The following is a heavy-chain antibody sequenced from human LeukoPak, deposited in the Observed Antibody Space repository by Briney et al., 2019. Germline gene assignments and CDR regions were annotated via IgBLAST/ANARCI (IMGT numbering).Heavy chain of an antibody. CDR2: IYYSGTT. J-gene: IGHJ4*02. Sequence: SETLSLTCTVSGYSISSGYYWNWIRQPPGKGLEWIGFIYYSGTTNYNPSLKSRVTISVDTSKNQFSLKLSSVTAADTTVYYCARLRSGYDLFDYWGQGTLVTVSS. CDR1: GYSISSGYY. D-gene: IGHD5-12*01. CDR3: ARLRSGYDLFDY. V-gene: IGHV4-38-2*02.